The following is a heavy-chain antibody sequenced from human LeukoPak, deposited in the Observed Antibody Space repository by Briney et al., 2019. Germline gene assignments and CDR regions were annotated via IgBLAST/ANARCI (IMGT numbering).Heavy chain of an antibody. V-gene: IGHV3-74*01. J-gene: IGHJ4*02. Sequence: GGSLRLSCAASGFTFSSYWMHWVRQAPGKGLVWVSRINSDGSSTSYADTVKGRFTISRDNAKNTLYLQMNSLRAEDTAVYYCARGPSGVVTARIDHWGQGTLVTVSS. CDR2: INSDGSST. CDR1: GFTFSSYW. CDR3: ARGPSGVVTARIDH. D-gene: IGHD2-21*02.